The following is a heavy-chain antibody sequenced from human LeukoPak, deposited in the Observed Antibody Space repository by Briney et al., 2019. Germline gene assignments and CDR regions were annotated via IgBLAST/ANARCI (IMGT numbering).Heavy chain of an antibody. J-gene: IGHJ4*02. Sequence: ASVKVSCKASGYTFTSYGITWVRQAPGPGVEWMGWINANNGDTKSAQNLQGRVTMTTDTSTSTAYMEVRSLRSDDTAVYYCARDEGGSYNYWGQGTLVTVSS. CDR2: INANNGDT. V-gene: IGHV1-18*01. CDR1: GYTFTSYG. CDR3: ARDEGGSYNY. D-gene: IGHD1-26*01.